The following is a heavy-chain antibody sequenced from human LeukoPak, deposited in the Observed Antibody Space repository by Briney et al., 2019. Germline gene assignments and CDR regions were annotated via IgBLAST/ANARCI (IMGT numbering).Heavy chain of an antibody. CDR3: TRDQAVRYAFDI. V-gene: IGHV3-21*01. D-gene: IGHD3-10*01. CDR2: ISGRSVFI. Sequence: GGSLRLSCEASGFDFISYSMGWVRQAPGKGLEWVASISGRSVFISYSDSVKGRFTISRDNTKNSLFLELSSLRPDDTAVYYCTRDQAVRYAFDIWGQGSVVTVSS. J-gene: IGHJ3*02. CDR1: GFDFISYS.